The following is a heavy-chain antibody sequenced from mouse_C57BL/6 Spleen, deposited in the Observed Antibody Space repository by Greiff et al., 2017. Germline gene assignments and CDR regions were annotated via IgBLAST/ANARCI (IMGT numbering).Heavy chain of an antibody. V-gene: IGHV5-9-1*02. D-gene: IGHD2-5*01. CDR2: LSSGGDYI. CDR1: GFTFSSYA. CDR3: TRDNSNYSYYAMDY. Sequence: EVMLVESGEGLVKPGGSLKLSCAASGFTFSSYAMSWVRQTPEKRLAWVAYLSSGGDYIYYADTVKGRFTISRDNARNTLYLQMSSVKAEDTTMYYCTRDNSNYSYYAMDYWGQGTSVTVSS. J-gene: IGHJ4*01.